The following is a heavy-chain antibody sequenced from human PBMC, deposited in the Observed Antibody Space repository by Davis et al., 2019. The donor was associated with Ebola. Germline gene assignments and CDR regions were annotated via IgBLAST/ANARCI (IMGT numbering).Heavy chain of an antibody. D-gene: IGHD5-18*01. J-gene: IGHJ6*04. CDR2: INTYNGNT. V-gene: IGHV1-18*01. Sequence: AASVKVSCKASGYTFISYGITWVRQAPGQGLEWMGWINTYNGNTNYAQKVQGRVTMTTDTSTSTAYMELRSLRSDDTAVYYCARGPMASIHPSFYYYGLDVWGKGTTVTVSS. CDR1: GYTFISYG. CDR3: ARGPMASIHPSFYYYGLDV.